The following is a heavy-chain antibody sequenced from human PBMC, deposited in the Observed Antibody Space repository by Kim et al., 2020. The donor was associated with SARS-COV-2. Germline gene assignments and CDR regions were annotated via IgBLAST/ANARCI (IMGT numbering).Heavy chain of an antibody. J-gene: IGHJ4*02. Sequence: SETLSLTCAVSGGSISSSNWWSWVRQPPGKGLEWIGEIYHSGSTNYNPSLKSRVTISVDKSKNQFSLKLSSVTAADTAVYYCARSTMVRGVIRERDYWGQGTLVTVSS. CDR2: IYHSGST. CDR1: GGSISSSNW. V-gene: IGHV4-4*02. CDR3: ARSTMVRGVIRERDY. D-gene: IGHD3-10*01.